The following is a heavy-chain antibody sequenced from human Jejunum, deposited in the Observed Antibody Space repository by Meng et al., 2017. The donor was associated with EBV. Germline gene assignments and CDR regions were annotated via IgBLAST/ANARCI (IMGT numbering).Heavy chain of an antibody. CDR1: GHVFTDYY. V-gene: IGHV1-69-2*01. J-gene: IGHJ4*02. CDR3: ATVNFYDTPSF. Sequence: EVQLVQSVAEVKKPXXTXKVSCKVSGHVFTDYYIHWVQQAPGKGLEWMGLVDPEDGEVKYAEKFQGRVTITADTSTDTAYLELSSLRSEDTAMYYCATVNFYDTPSFWGQGTLVTVSS. CDR2: VDPEDGEV. D-gene: IGHD3-22*01.